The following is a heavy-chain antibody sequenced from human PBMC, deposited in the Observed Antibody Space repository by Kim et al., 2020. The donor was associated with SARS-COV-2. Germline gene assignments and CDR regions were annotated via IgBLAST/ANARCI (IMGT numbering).Heavy chain of an antibody. D-gene: IGHD6-13*01. Sequence: GGSLRLSCAASGFTFRSYTMNWVRQAPGKGLEWVSAISSNGAYIYYADSLKGRFTISRDNARDALSLQMDGLRAEDTALYYCVREAPPVSSHESSFYCWGQGTLVTVSS. CDR1: GFTFRSYT. CDR3: VREAPPVSSHESSFYC. J-gene: IGHJ4*02. V-gene: IGHV3-21*01. CDR2: ISSNGAYI.